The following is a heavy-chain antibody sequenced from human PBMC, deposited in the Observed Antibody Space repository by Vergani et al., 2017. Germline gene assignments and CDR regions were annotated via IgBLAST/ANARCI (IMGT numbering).Heavy chain of an antibody. Sequence: EVQLVESGGGLVKPGGSLRLSCAASGFTFSSYSMNWVRQAPGKGLEWVSSISSSSSYIYYADSVKGRFTISRDNAKNSLYLQMNSLRAEDTAVYYCARDGPNGIAAAGRNSPPDYWGQGTLVTVSS. CDR1: GFTFSSYS. D-gene: IGHD6-13*01. CDR3: ARDGPNGIAAAGRNSPPDY. V-gene: IGHV3-21*04. J-gene: IGHJ4*02. CDR2: ISSSSSYI.